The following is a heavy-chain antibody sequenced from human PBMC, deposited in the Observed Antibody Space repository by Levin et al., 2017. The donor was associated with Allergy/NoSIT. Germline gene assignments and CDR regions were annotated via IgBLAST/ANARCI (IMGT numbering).Heavy chain of an antibody. CDR2: MNPNSGNT. V-gene: IGHV1-8*01. CDR3: ATSPGAAAGTSDDF. J-gene: IGHJ4*02. Sequence: PGESLKISCKASGYTFTGYDINWVRQATGQGLEWMGWMNPNSGNTGYAQKFQGRVTMTRNTSISTAYMELSSLRSEDTAVYYCATSPGAAAGTSDDFWGQGTLVTVSS. CDR1: GYTFTGYD. D-gene: IGHD6-13*01.